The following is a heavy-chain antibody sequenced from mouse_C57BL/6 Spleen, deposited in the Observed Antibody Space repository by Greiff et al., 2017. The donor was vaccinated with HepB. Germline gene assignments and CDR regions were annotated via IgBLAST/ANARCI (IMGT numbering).Heavy chain of an antibody. J-gene: IGHJ3*01. CDR3: ARSTGSFAY. CDR1: GYTFTDYN. CDR2: INPNNGGT. Sequence: DVHLVESGPELVKPGASVKMSCKASGYTFTDYNMHWVKQIHGKSLEWIGYINPNNGGTSYNQKFKGKATLTVNKSSSTAYMELRSLTSEDSAVYYCARSTGSFAYWGQGTLVTVSA. V-gene: IGHV1-22*01. D-gene: IGHD4-1*01.